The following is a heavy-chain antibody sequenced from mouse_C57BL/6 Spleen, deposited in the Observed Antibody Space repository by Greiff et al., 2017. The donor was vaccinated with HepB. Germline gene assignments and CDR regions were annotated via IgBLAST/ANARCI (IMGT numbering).Heavy chain of an antibody. CDR3: ARRGYGSSVYAMDY. D-gene: IGHD1-1*01. V-gene: IGHV1-61*01. CDR2: IYPSDSET. CDR1: GYTFTSYW. J-gene: IGHJ4*01. Sequence: QVQLQQPGAELVRPGSSVKLSCKASGYTFTSYWMDWVKQRPGQGLEWIGNIYPSDSETHYNQKFKDKATLTVDKSSSTAYMRLSGLTSEDSAVYYCARRGYGSSVYAMDYWGQGTSVTVSS.